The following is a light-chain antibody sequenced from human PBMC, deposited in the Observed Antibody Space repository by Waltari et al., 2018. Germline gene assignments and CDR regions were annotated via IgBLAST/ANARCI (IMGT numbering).Light chain of an antibody. CDR3: CSYAGSYTYV. CDR1: SSNVGGYNY. J-gene: IGLJ1*01. V-gene: IGLV2-11*01. CDR2: DVN. Sequence: QSALAQPRSVSGSPGQSVTISCTGSSSNVGGYNYVSWYQQYPGQAPKLMLYDVNKPPTGAPQRFSGSKSGDPAARTSAGFQAEDEADYYCCSYAGSYTYVFGTGTKVTV.